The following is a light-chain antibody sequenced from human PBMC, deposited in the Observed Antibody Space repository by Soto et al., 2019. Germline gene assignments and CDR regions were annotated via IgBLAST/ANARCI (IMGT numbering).Light chain of an antibody. V-gene: IGLV1-44*01. CDR2: TDN. CDR3: ASWDDSLKGGV. J-gene: IGLJ3*02. CDR1: NSNIGRNT. Sequence: QSVLSQPPLASGTPGQRITISCSGSNSNIGRNTISWYQQLPGTAPKLLIYTDNQRPSGVPRRISASRSGTSASLAISGLQSADEAEYYCASWDDSLKGGVFGGGTKLTVL.